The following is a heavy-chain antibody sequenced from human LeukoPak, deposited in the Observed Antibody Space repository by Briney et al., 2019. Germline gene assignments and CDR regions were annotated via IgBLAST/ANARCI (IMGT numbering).Heavy chain of an antibody. D-gene: IGHD5-24*01. CDR1: GFTLSSYW. V-gene: IGHV3-74*01. Sequence: GGSLRLSCAASGFTLSSYWMHWVRQAPGEGLVWVSRINSDGSSTSYADSVKGRFTISRDNAKNTLYLQMNSLRAEDTAVYYCARGVEWLQLVDGFDYWGQGTLVTVSS. CDR2: INSDGSST. J-gene: IGHJ4*02. CDR3: ARGVEWLQLVDGFDY.